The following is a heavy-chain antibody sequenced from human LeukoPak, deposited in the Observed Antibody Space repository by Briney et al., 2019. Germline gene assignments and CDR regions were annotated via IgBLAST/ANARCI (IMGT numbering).Heavy chain of an antibody. CDR1: GFTFSRYG. J-gene: IGHJ3*02. CDR2: IRYDGTNK. D-gene: IGHD1-26*01. Sequence: GGSLRLSCAASGFTFSRYGMHWVRQAPGKGLEWVAFIRYDGTNKYYVDPVKGRFTISRDNSKNTLYLQMNSLRPEDTAVNHCAKTSWELGAFDTWGQGTMVTVSS. V-gene: IGHV3-30*02. CDR3: AKTSWELGAFDT.